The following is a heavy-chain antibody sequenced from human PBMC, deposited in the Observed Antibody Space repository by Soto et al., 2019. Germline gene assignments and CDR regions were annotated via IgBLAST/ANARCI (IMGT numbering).Heavy chain of an antibody. V-gene: IGHV1-18*01. CDR3: ATTAKRSCGSPTCPASFQH. CDR2: ISPFNVNT. J-gene: IGHJ1*01. CDR1: GFTFTSYA. D-gene: IGHD2-2*01. Sequence: QIQLVQSGAEVKKPGASVKVSCKASGFTFTSYAFSWVRQAPGQGLEWVGWISPFNVNTNYAQKLQGRVSLTTDTSTGTAYMELRSLRSDDTAFYYCATTAKRSCGSPTCPASFQHWGQGTLVTVSS.